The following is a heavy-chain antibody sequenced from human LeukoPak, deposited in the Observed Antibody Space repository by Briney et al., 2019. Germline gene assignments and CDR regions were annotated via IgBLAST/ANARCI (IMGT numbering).Heavy chain of an antibody. CDR1: GFTFTGYE. CDR3: ARRKCFDY. V-gene: IGHV3-48*03. CDR2: ISSSGSTI. Sequence: PGGSLRLSCAASGFTFTGYEMNWVRQAPGKGLEWVSYISSSGSTIHYADSVKGRFTVSRDNAKNSLYLQMNSLRAEDTAVYYCARRKCFDYWGQGTLVTVSS. J-gene: IGHJ4*02. D-gene: IGHD1-14*01.